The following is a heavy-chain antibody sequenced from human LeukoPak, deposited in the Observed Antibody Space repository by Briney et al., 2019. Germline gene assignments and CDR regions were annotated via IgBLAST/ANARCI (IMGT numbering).Heavy chain of an antibody. CDR1: GFTFSSYA. D-gene: IGHD5-18*01. CDR2: ISYDGSNK. Sequence: PGRSLRLSCAASGFTFSSYAMHWVRQAPGKGLEWVAVISYDGSNKYYADSVKGRFTISRDNSKNTLYLQMNSLRAEDTAVYYCARDLERDTANGFDYWGQGTLVTVSS. CDR3: ARDLERDTANGFDY. V-gene: IGHV3-30-3*01. J-gene: IGHJ4*02.